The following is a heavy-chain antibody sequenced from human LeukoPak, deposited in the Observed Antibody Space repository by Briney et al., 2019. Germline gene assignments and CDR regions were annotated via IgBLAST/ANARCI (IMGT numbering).Heavy chain of an antibody. J-gene: IGHJ4*02. Sequence: PGGSLRLSCAASGFTFSSYGMHWVRQAPGKGLEWVAVISYDGSNKYYADSVKGRFTISRDNSKNTLYLQMNSLRAEDTAVYYCAIRTHRGQGTLVNVSS. D-gene: IGHD2-2*01. V-gene: IGHV3-30*03. CDR2: ISYDGSNK. CDR1: GFTFSSYG. CDR3: AIRTH.